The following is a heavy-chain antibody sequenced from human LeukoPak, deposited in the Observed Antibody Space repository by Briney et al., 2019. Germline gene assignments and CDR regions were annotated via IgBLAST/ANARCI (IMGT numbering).Heavy chain of an antibody. V-gene: IGHV3-7*04. J-gene: IGHJ4*02. CDR2: IKPDGSEG. CDR3: ARDRGYKSFDY. Sequence: PGGSLRLSCAASGFTFSSSWMAWVRQAPGKGLEWVANIKPDGSEGSYVDSVKGRFTISRDNAKNSLFLQMISLRAEDTAAYYCARDRGYKSFDYWGQGALVTVSS. CDR1: GFTFSSSW. D-gene: IGHD3-10*01.